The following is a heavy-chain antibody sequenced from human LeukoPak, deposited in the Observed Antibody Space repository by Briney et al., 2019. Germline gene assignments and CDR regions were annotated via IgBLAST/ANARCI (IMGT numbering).Heavy chain of an antibody. V-gene: IGHV4-39*01. CDR3: ARADYHGSGSYKPFDP. J-gene: IGHJ5*02. D-gene: IGHD3-10*01. CDR2: IYYSGST. CDR1: GGSMSSTTDS. Sequence: PSETLSLTCTVSGGSMSSTTDSWGWIRQPPGKGLEWIGSIYYSGSTYYNPSLKSRVILSVDTSKNQFSLRLSSVTAADTAVYYCARADYHGSGSYKPFDPWGQGTLVTVSS.